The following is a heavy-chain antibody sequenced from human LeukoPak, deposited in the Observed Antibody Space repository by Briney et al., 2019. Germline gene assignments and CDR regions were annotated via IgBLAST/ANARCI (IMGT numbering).Heavy chain of an antibody. D-gene: IGHD1-14*01. CDR2: IKEDGSEK. Sequence: GGSLRLSCVASGFTFGSFWMSWVRQAPGKGPEWVANIKEDGSEKYYVDSVRGRFTISRDNAKNSLYLQMHSLRPEDPAVSYCARENSHHLPYTLDYWGQGTLVTVSS. CDR1: GFTFGSFW. J-gene: IGHJ4*02. V-gene: IGHV3-7*01. CDR3: ARENSHHLPYTLDY.